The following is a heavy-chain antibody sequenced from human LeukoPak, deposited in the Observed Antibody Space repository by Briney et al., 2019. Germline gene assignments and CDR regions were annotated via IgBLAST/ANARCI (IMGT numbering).Heavy chain of an antibody. Sequence: GGSLRLSCAASGFTFSDYYMSWIRQAPGKGLEWVSYISSSGSTIYYADSVKGRFTISRDNAKNSLYLQMNSLRAEDTAVYYCAKSRNQPVILLFGGVNLFDPLGQGTPGHRLL. D-gene: IGHD3-10*01. J-gene: IGHJ5*02. CDR3: AKSRNQPVILLFGGVNLFDP. V-gene: IGHV3-11*04. CDR2: ISSSGSTI. CDR1: GFTFSDYY.